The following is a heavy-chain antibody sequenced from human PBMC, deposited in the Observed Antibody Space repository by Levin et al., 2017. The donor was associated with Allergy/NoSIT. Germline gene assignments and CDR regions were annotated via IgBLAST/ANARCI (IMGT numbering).Heavy chain of an antibody. V-gene: IGHV3-30*18. CDR1: GFTFSSYG. J-gene: IGHJ6*02. CDR2: ISYDGSNK. D-gene: IGHD6-13*01. CDR3: AKEEGSSWSTPGYYYDYGMDG. Sequence: GGSLRLSCAASGFTFSSYGMHWVRQAPGKGLEWVAVISYDGSNKYYADSVKGRFTISRDNSKNTLYLQMNSLRAEDTAVYYCAKEEGSSWSTPGYYYDYGMDGWGQGTTVTVSS.